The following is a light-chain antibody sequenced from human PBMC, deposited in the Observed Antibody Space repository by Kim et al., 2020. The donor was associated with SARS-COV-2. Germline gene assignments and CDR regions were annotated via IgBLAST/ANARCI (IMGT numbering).Light chain of an antibody. V-gene: IGKV3-11*01. J-gene: IGKJ5*01. CDR1: QSVSSY. CDR3: QQRSNWPPEVT. CDR2: DAS. Sequence: PGERATLSCRASQSVSSYLAWYQQKPGQAPRLLIYDASNRATGIPARFSGSGSGTDFTLTISSLEPEDFAVYYCQQRSNWPPEVTFGQGTRLEIK.